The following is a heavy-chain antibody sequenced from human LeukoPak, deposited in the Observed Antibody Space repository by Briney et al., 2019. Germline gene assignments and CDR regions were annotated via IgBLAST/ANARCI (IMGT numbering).Heavy chain of an antibody. CDR1: GFTFSSYG. Sequence: GGSLRLSCAASGFTFSSYGMHWVRQAPGKGLEWVAVIWYDGSNKYYADSVKGRFTISRDNSKNTLYLQMNSLSAEDTAVYYCAKSGTPYYYYMDVWGKGTTVTVSS. V-gene: IGHV3-33*06. CDR2: IWYDGSNK. J-gene: IGHJ6*03. CDR3: AKSGTPYYYYMDV. D-gene: IGHD2-2*01.